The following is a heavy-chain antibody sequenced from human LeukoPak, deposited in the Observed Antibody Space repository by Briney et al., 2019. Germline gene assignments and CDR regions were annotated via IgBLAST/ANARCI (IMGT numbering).Heavy chain of an antibody. D-gene: IGHD3-22*01. CDR3: ASHYDSSGYDAFDI. CDR2: IYYSGST. CDR1: GGSISRYY. V-gene: IGHV4-59*01. Sequence: SETLSLTCTVSGGSISRYYWSWIRQPPGKGLEWIGYIYYSGSTNYNPSLKSRVTISVDTSKNQFSLKLSSVTAADTAVYYCASHYDSSGYDAFDIWGQGTMVTVSS. J-gene: IGHJ3*02.